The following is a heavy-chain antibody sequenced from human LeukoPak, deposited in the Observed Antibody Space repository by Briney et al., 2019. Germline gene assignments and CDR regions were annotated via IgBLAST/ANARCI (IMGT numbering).Heavy chain of an antibody. J-gene: IGHJ4*02. V-gene: IGHV3-48*03. D-gene: IGHD3-16*02. CDR2: ISSSGSTI. CDR3: ARAASTARYVWGSYRYSPHFDY. CDR1: GFTFSSYE. Sequence: GGSLRLSCAASGFTFSSYEMNWVRQAPGKGLGWVSYISSSGSTIYYADSVKGRFTISRDNAKNSLYLQMNSLRAEDTAVYYCARAASTARYVWGSYRYSPHFDYWGQGTLVTVSS.